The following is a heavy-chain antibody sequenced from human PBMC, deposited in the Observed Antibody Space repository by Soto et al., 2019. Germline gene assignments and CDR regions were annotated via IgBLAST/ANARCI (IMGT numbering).Heavy chain of an antibody. J-gene: IGHJ4*02. Sequence: GGSLRLSCAASGFTFSSYAMSWVRQAAGKGLEWVSAIHASGHSTYYADSVKGRFTISRDNSKNTLYLHMNSLRDEDTAVYYCARDDDWNYAYFDYWGQGTLVTVSS. CDR3: ARDDDWNYAYFDY. V-gene: IGHV3-23*01. CDR2: IHASGHST. CDR1: GFTFSSYA. D-gene: IGHD1-7*01.